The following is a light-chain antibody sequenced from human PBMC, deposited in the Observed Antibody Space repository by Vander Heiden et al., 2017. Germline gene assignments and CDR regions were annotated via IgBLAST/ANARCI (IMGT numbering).Light chain of an antibody. Sequence: DIQMTQSPSTLSASVGDRVTITCRASQSISSWLAWYQQKPGKAPKLLIYKASSLESGVPSRFSGSGSGTEFTLTISSLQPDDFATYYCQQDNSSLGTFGQGTKVEIK. J-gene: IGKJ1*01. CDR1: QSISSW. CDR3: QQDNSSLGT. CDR2: KAS. V-gene: IGKV1-5*03.